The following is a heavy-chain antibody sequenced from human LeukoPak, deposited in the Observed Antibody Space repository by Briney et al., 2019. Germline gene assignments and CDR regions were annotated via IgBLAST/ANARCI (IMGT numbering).Heavy chain of an antibody. D-gene: IGHD2-15*01. CDR2: ISGSGGST. V-gene: IGHV3-23*01. J-gene: IGHJ6*02. CDR3: AKAPRRLGYCSGGSCYYYYGMDV. Sequence: PSGTLSLTCAVYGGSFSGYYWSWVRQAPGKGLEWVSAISGSGGSTYYADSVKGRFTISRGNSKNTLYLQMNSLRAEDTAVYYCAKAPRRLGYCSGGSCYYYYGMDVWGQGTTVTVSS. CDR1: GGSFSGYY.